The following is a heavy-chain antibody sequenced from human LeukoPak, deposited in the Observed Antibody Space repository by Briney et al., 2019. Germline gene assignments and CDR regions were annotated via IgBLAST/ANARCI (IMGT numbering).Heavy chain of an antibody. V-gene: IGHV3-11*04. CDR3: ASGGGYTSSWYLEAFDI. D-gene: IGHD6-13*01. Sequence: GGSLRLPCAASGFTFSDYYMSWIRQAPGKGLEWVSYISNSGNTIYYPDSVKGRFTISRDNAKNSLYLQMSSLRAEDTAVYYCASGGGYTSSWYLEAFDIWGQGTMVTVSS. J-gene: IGHJ3*02. CDR1: GFTFSDYY. CDR2: ISNSGNTI.